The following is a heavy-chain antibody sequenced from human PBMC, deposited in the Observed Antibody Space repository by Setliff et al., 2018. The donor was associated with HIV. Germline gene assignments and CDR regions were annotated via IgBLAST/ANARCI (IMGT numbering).Heavy chain of an antibody. J-gene: IGHJ3*02. CDR3: ARHNSHGLIGGAGGDFDI. V-gene: IGHV4-61*09. D-gene: IGHD2-21*01. CDR1: GDSISSGSYY. Sequence: SETLSLTCTVSGDSISSGSYYWSWIRQPAGKGLEWIGHIFPRGAGATYYNPSLKSRVTISADTSNNQFSLILNSVTAADTAFYYCARHNSHGLIGGAGGDFDIWGQGTMVTVSS. CDR2: IFPRGAGAT.